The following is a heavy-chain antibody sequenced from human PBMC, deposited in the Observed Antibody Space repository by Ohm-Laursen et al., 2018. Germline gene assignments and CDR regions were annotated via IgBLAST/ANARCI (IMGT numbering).Heavy chain of an antibody. D-gene: IGHD1-14*01. Sequence: SLRLSCAASGFIFRNFGMHWLRQAPGKGLEWVSAISGSGGSAYYADSVKGRFTISRDNSKNTLYLQMDTLTAEDTAAYYCAKIHESGYYYYSMDVWGQGTTVTVSS. CDR2: ISGSGGSA. CDR3: AKIHESGYYYYSMDV. J-gene: IGHJ6*02. V-gene: IGHV3-23*01. CDR1: GFIFRNFG.